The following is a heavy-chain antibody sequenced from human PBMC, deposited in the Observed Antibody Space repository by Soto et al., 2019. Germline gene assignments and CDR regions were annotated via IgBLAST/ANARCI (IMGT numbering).Heavy chain of an antibody. D-gene: IGHD4-17*01. CDR3: ARGQRAFITYGPFDP. Sequence: EVQLLESGGDLVQPGGSLRLSCAASGFTLSNYAMSWVRQAPGKGLEWVSTFSGTGGYTYYTDSVKGRFTISRDESKNTLFLHMNSLRAADTAVYYCARGQRAFITYGPFDPWGQGTLVTVSS. V-gene: IGHV3-23*01. J-gene: IGHJ5*02. CDR2: FSGTGGYT. CDR1: GFTLSNYA.